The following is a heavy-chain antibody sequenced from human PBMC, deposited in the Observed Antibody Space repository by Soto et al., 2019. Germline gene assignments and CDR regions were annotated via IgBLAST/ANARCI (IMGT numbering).Heavy chain of an antibody. J-gene: IGHJ4*02. V-gene: IGHV3-30-3*01. D-gene: IGHD2-15*01. CDR1: GFTFSSHA. Sequence: QVHLAESGGGVVQPGGSLRLSCVASGFTFSSHAVHWGRQAPGKGLEWVAVISFDGSNKHYADSVKGRFTISRDNSKNTLYLQMNSLSAEDTAVYSCASWGGSGGSCYWCPFDFWGQGTLVTVSS. CDR2: ISFDGSNK. CDR3: ASWGGSGGSCYWCPFDF.